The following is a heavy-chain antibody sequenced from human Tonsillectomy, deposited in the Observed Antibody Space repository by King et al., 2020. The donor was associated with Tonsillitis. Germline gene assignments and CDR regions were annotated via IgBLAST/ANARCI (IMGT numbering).Heavy chain of an antibody. Sequence: VQLQESGPGLVKPSETLSLTCTVSGASMSTYYWSWIRQPAEKGLEWIGRIHSSGSTNYNPSLGSRVTMSVDTSNDHFSLKLTSMTAADTAVYYCARDQPVGSTRFDYWGQGSLVTVSS. CDR1: GASMSTYY. CDR2: IHSSGST. J-gene: IGHJ4*02. D-gene: IGHD2-2*01. V-gene: IGHV4-4*07. CDR3: ARDQPVGSTRFDY.